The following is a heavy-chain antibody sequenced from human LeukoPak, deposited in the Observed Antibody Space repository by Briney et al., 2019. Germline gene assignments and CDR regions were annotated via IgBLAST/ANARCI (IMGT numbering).Heavy chain of an antibody. Sequence: GGSLRLSCAVSGFTFSSYGMHWVRQAPGKGLEWVAVIWYDGSNKYYADSVKGRFTISRDNSKNTLYLQMNSLRAEDTAVYYCAKTIRTRRTGIAARPRYPVEFVVDYWGQGTLVTVSS. J-gene: IGHJ4*02. D-gene: IGHD6-6*01. CDR2: IWYDGSNK. CDR1: GFTFSSYG. CDR3: AKTIRTRRTGIAARPRYPVEFVVDY. V-gene: IGHV3-30*02.